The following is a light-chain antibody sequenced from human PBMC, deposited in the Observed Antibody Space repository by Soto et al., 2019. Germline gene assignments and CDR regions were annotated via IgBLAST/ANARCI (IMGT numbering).Light chain of an antibody. Sequence: QSALTPPASVSESPGQSISISCGGGRNDIGTYNLVSWYQQHPGKAPKLIIYEGNKRPSGVSNRFSGSRSGNTASLTISGLQAEDEADYYCCSYTDGSSLLFGGGTQLTVL. CDR2: EGN. J-gene: IGLJ7*01. CDR3: CSYTDGSSLL. V-gene: IGLV2-23*01. CDR1: RNDIGTYNL.